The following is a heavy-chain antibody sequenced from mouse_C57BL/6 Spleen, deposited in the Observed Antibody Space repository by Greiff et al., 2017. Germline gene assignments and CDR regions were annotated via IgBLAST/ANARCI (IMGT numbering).Heavy chain of an antibody. CDR1: GYTFTSYW. CDR2: IHPNSGST. J-gene: IGHJ4*01. V-gene: IGHV1-64*01. CDR3: AVYAMDY. Sequence: QVQLQQPGAELVKPGASVTLSCKASGYTFTSYWMHWVKKRPGQGLEWIGMIHPNSGSTNYNEKFKSKATLTVDKSSRTAYFQLSSLTSEDSAVYYWAVYAMDYWGQGTSVTVSS.